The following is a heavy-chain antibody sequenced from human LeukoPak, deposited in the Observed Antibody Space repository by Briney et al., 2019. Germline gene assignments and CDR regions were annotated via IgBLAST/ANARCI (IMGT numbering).Heavy chain of an antibody. D-gene: IGHD3-22*01. Sequence: AASVKVSCKASGYTFTNYGISCVGQAPGQGLEWMGWISAYNGNTNYAQKLQGRVTMTTDTSTSTAYMELRSLRSDDTAVYYCARDYYDSSGDAEYFQHWGQGTLVTVSS. CDR3: ARDYYDSSGDAEYFQH. CDR1: GYTFTNYG. V-gene: IGHV1-18*01. CDR2: ISAYNGNT. J-gene: IGHJ1*01.